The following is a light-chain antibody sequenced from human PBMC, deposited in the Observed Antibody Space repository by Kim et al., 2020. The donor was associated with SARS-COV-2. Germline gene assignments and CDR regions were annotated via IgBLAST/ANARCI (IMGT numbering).Light chain of an antibody. J-gene: IGLJ1*01. V-gene: IGLV2-14*03. Sequence: SITTSCTETSSDVSGYNFVAWYQQHPGKAPKLMIYDVSNRPSGVATRFSGSKSGNTASLTISGLQAEDEADYYCGSYTSSSTLFVFGTGTKVTVL. CDR3: GSYTSSSTLFV. CDR1: SSDVSGYNF. CDR2: DVS.